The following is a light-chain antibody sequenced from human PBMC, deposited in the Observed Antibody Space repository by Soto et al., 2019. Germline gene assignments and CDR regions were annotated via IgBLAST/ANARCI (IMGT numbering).Light chain of an antibody. Sequence: EIVMTQSPATLSVSPGERATLSCRASQSVSSNLAWYQQKPGQAPRLLIYGASTRATGIPARFSGSGSGTEFTLTISSLQSEDFAVYYCQQYNNWPLYTFVLGTKLEIK. V-gene: IGKV3-15*01. CDR1: QSVSSN. J-gene: IGKJ2*01. CDR2: GAS. CDR3: QQYNNWPLYT.